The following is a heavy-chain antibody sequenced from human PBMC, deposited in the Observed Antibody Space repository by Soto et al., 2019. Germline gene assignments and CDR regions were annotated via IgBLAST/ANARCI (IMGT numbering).Heavy chain of an antibody. CDR1: GLTFSSYT. Sequence: PGLSLSLSCAASGLTFSSYTMNSVRQAPGKVLEWFSSISSSSSYIYYADSLKGRFRISRDNAKNSLYLQMTSLRAEDTAVYYCARHPLWSGYYTKSYYYYYGMDVWGQGTTVTVPS. J-gene: IGHJ6*02. CDR3: ARHPLWSGYYTKSYYYYYGMDV. D-gene: IGHD3-3*01. V-gene: IGHV3-21*01. CDR2: ISSSSSYI.